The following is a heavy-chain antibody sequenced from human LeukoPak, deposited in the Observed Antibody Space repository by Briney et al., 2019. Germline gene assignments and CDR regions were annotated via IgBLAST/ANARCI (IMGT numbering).Heavy chain of an antibody. V-gene: IGHV4-59*01. CDR1: GGSISSYY. CDR3: ARVPSDCSSTSCYTGGPFDY. J-gene: IGHJ4*02. Sequence: SETLSLTCTVSGGSISSYYWSWIRQPPGKGLEWIGYIYYSGSTNYNPSLKSRVTISADTSKNQFSLKLSSVTAADTAVYYCARVPSDCSSTSCYTGGPFDYGGQGTLVTVSS. D-gene: IGHD2-2*02. CDR2: IYYSGST.